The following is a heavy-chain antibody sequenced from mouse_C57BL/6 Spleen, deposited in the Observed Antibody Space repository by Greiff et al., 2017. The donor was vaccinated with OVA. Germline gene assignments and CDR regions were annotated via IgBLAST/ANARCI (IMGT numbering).Heavy chain of an antibody. D-gene: IGHD2-1*01. V-gene: IGHV1-81*01. Sequence: VQLQQSGAELARPGASVKLSCTASGYTFTSYCISWVKQRPGQGLEWIGEIYPRSGNTYYKENFKGKATLTADKSSSTAYMELRSLTSEGSAVYFWECSAYGNHERWFDYWGQGTTLTVSS. CDR1: GYTFTSYC. CDR2: IYPRSGNT. CDR3: ECSAYGNHERWFDY. J-gene: IGHJ2*01.